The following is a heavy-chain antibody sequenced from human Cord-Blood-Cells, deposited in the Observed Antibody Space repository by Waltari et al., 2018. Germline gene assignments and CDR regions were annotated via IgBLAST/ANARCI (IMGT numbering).Heavy chain of an antibody. Sequence: QLQLQESGPGLVMPSETLSLTCTVPGGSISSSSYYWGWIRQPPGKGLEWIGSISYSGSPSYNPSLKSRVTISVDTSKNQFSLKLSSVTAADTAVYYCARYGSGSYSSDYWGQGTLVTVSS. CDR1: GGSISSSSYY. V-gene: IGHV4-39*01. J-gene: IGHJ4*02. D-gene: IGHD3-10*01. CDR2: ISYSGSP. CDR3: ARYGSGSYSSDY.